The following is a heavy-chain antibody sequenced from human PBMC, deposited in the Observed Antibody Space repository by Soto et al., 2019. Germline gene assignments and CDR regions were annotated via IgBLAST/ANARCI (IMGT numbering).Heavy chain of an antibody. V-gene: IGHV4-31*03. J-gene: IGHJ6*02. Sequence: PSETLSLTCTVSGGSISSGGYYWSWIRQHPGKGLEWIGYIYYSGSTYYNPSLKSRVTISVDTSKNQFSLKLSSVTAADTAVYYCARSGHSSSWYGVGYYGMDVWGQGTTVTVSS. CDR1: GGSISSGGYY. CDR2: IYYSGST. D-gene: IGHD6-13*01. CDR3: ARSGHSSSWYGVGYYGMDV.